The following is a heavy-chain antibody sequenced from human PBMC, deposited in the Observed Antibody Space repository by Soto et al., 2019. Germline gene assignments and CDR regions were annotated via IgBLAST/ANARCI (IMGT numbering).Heavy chain of an antibody. J-gene: IGHJ5*02. Sequence: QVQLVESGGGVVQPGRSLRLSCAASGFTFSSYGMHWVRQAPGKGLEWVAVIWYDGSNKYYADSVKGRFTISRDNSKNTLYLQMNSLRAEDTAVYYCARETYGDYVVGWFDPWGQGTLVTVSS. V-gene: IGHV3-33*01. CDR3: ARETYGDYVVGWFDP. CDR2: IWYDGSNK. D-gene: IGHD4-17*01. CDR1: GFTFSSYG.